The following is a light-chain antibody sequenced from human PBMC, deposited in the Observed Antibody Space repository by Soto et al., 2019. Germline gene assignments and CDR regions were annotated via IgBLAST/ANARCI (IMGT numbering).Light chain of an antibody. CDR3: QQYGDSPLT. J-gene: IGKJ4*01. CDR1: QSVSRDY. Sequence: ETVLTQSPGTLSLSPGERAILSCRASQSVSRDYLAWYQQKPGQTPRLLISGASNRATGIPDRFSGSGSGTDFTLTISRLEPEDFALYYCQQYGDSPLTFGGGTKV. CDR2: GAS. V-gene: IGKV3-20*01.